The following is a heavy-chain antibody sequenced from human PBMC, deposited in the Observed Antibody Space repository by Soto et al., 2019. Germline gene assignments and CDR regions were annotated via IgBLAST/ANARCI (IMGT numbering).Heavy chain of an antibody. Sequence: QVQLLESGPGLVKPSETLSLTCTVSGGYITAYYWSWLRQSPGRGLEWIGYIYHTATCDYNPSFAGRATISPDTSKNQFSLTLRSVTAADTAVYFCARAMIGNGGRGWFDPWGQGALVTVSS. CDR3: ARAMIGNGGRGWFDP. V-gene: IGHV4-59*01. D-gene: IGHD4-17*01. J-gene: IGHJ5*02. CDR2: IYHTATC. CDR1: GGYITAYY.